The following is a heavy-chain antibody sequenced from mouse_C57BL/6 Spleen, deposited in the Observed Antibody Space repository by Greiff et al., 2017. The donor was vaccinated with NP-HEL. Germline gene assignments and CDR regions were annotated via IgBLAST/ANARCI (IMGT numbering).Heavy chain of an antibody. CDR2: ISNGGGST. J-gene: IGHJ3*01. CDR3: ARQGYCRSAPWFAY. V-gene: IGHV5-12*01. CDR1: GFTFSDYY. D-gene: IGHD2-14*01. Sequence: EVQLVESGGGLVQPGGSLKLSCAASGFTFSDYYMYWVRQTPEKRLEWVAYISNGGGSTYYPDTVKGRFTISRDNAKNTLYLQMSRLKSEDTAMYYCARQGYCRSAPWFAYWGQGTLVTVSA.